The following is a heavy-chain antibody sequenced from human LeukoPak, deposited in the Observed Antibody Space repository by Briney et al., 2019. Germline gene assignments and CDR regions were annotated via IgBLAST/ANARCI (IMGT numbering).Heavy chain of an antibody. CDR3: AKTDSTRVAAAGAFDY. Sequence: LRLSCAASGFTVSSNFMTWVRQAPGKGLEWVSGISWSGGSVAHADSVKGRFTISRDNAENSLYLQMNSLRGEDTALYYCAKTDSTRVAAAGAFDYWGQGTLVTVSS. CDR2: ISWSGGSV. V-gene: IGHV3-9*01. CDR1: GFTVSSNF. J-gene: IGHJ4*02. D-gene: IGHD6-13*01.